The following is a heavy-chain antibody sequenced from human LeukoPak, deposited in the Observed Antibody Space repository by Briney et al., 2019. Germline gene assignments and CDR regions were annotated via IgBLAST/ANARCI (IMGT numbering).Heavy chain of an antibody. CDR3: AKGNYYDSSGYGNYFDY. D-gene: IGHD3-22*01. J-gene: IGHJ4*02. Sequence: PGGPLRLSCAASGFTFSSYAMSWVRQAPGKGLEWVSAISGSGGSTYYADSVKGRFTISRDNSKNTLYLQMNSLRAEDTAVYYCAKGNYYDSSGYGNYFDYWGQGTLVTVSS. V-gene: IGHV3-23*01. CDR2: ISGSGGST. CDR1: GFTFSSYA.